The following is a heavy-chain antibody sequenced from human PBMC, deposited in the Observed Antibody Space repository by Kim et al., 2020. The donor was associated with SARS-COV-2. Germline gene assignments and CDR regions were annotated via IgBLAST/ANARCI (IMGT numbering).Heavy chain of an antibody. CDR3: AKDRGITMVRGVTPRGYFDY. J-gene: IGHJ4*02. D-gene: IGHD3-10*01. Sequence: RFTISRDNAKNSLYLQMNSLRAEDTALYYCAKDRGITMVRGVTPRGYFDYWGQGTLVTVSS. V-gene: IGHV3-9*01.